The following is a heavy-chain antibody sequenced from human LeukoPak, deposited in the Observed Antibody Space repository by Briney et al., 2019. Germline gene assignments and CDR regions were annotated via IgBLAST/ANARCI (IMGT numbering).Heavy chain of an antibody. J-gene: IGHJ4*02. V-gene: IGHV4-59*08. D-gene: IGHD5-12*01. Sequence: SETLSLTCIVSTDSIRTSYWSWVRQPPGKGLEWIGFVYYTGSTNYNPSLKSRVIMSVDMSKNQLSVKVRSVTAADTAVYYCARLAGSEDGGYDRNYFASWGRGTLVTVTS. CDR2: VYYTGST. CDR3: ARLAGSEDGGYDRNYFAS. CDR1: TDSIRTSY.